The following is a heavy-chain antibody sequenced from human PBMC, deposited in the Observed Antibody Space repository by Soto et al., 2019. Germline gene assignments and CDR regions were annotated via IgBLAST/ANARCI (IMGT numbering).Heavy chain of an antibody. CDR1: GFSFSSYE. D-gene: IGHD6-6*01. V-gene: IGHV3-48*03. CDR3: ARDFGSSSCDY. CDR2: ISSSGSTI. J-gene: IGHJ4*02. Sequence: GGSLRFSCAAWGFSFSSYEMNWVRQAPGKGLEWVSYISSSGSTIYYAESVKGRFTISRDNAKNSLYLQMNSLRAEDTAVYYCARDFGSSSCDYWGQGTLVTVSS.